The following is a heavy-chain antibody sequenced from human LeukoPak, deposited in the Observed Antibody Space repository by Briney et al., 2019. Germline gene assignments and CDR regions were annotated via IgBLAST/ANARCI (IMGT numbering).Heavy chain of an antibody. CDR1: GGSISSSNW. J-gene: IGHJ4*02. V-gene: IGHV4-4*02. CDR2: IYHSGST. Sequence: SETLSLTCAVSGGSISSSNWGSWVRQPPGKGLEWIGEIYHSGSTNYNPSLKSRVTIPVDKSKNQFSLKLSSVTAADTAVYYCASRSFERGLAARPRSGFDYWGQGTLVTVSS. CDR3: ASRSFERGLAARPRSGFDY. D-gene: IGHD6-6*01.